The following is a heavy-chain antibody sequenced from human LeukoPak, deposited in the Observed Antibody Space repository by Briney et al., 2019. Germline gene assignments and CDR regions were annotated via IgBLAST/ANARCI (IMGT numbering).Heavy chain of an antibody. J-gene: IGHJ4*02. CDR2: MNPNSGNT. Sequence: ASVKVSCKASGDTFTSYDINWVRQATGEGLEWMGWMNPNSGNTGYAQKLQGRVTMTTDTSTTTAYMELRSLRSDDTAVYYCARDYRTGFDYWGQGTLVTVSS. CDR3: ARDYRTGFDY. CDR1: GDTFTSYD. D-gene: IGHD7-27*01. V-gene: IGHV1-8*02.